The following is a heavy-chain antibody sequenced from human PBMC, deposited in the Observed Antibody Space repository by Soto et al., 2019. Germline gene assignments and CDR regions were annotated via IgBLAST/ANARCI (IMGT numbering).Heavy chain of an antibody. J-gene: IGHJ4*02. D-gene: IGHD3-16*01. CDR1: GDSISSGDNY. CDR2: IYYSGRS. CDR3: ARGGGFDS. V-gene: IGHV4-30-4*01. Sequence: TLSLTCPVSGDSISSGDNYWSWIRQPPGKGLEWIGYIYYSGRSYYKPSLKSRVTMSVDTSKNQFSLTLTSVTAADTAVYYCARGGGFDSWGRGTLVTVSS.